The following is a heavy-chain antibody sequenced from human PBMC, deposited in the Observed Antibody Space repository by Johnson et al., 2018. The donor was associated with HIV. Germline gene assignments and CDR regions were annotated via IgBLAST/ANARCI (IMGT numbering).Heavy chain of an antibody. D-gene: IGHD1-26*01. CDR3: VRLHSGTGAFDI. CDR1: GFTFSSYA. V-gene: IGHV3-30*04. CDR2: ISYNGSNK. Sequence: QVQLVESGGGVVQPGRSLRLSCAASGFTFSSYAMHWVRQAPGKGLEWVAVISYNGSNKYYADSVKGRFTISRDNSKNTLYLQMNSLRADDTAVYYCVRLHSGTGAFDIWGQGTMVSVS. J-gene: IGHJ3*02.